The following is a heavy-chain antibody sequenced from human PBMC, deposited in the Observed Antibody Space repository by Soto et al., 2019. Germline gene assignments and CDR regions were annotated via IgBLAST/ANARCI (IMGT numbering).Heavy chain of an antibody. Sequence: SETLSLTCTVSGGSISSYYWSWIRQPPGKGLEWIGYIYYSGSTNYNPSLKSRVTISVDTSKNQFSLKLSSVTAADTAVYYCARCDVVVPAAISFDPWGQGTLVTVSS. CDR1: GGSISSYY. CDR2: IYYSGST. J-gene: IGHJ5*02. V-gene: IGHV4-59*01. D-gene: IGHD2-2*01. CDR3: ARCDVVVPAAISFDP.